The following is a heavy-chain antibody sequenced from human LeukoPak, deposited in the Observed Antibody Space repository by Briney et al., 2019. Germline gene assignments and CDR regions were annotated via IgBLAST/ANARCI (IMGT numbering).Heavy chain of an antibody. CDR3: ARDSQWEPFDN. Sequence: GGSLRLSCAASGFTFSNYWMHWVRQAPGKGLVWVSRINSDGINTSYADSVKGRFTISRDNAKNTLYLQMSSLKAEDTAVYYCARDSQWEPFDNWGQGTLVTVSS. J-gene: IGHJ4*02. D-gene: IGHD1-26*01. CDR1: GFTFSNYW. V-gene: IGHV3-74*01. CDR2: INSDGINT.